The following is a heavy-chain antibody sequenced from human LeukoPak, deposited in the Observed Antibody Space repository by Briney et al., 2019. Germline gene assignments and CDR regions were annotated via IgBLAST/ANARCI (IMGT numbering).Heavy chain of an antibody. CDR1: GGSISSYY. CDR2: INHSGST. CDR3: ARTEYSSSYFYYYYYMDV. V-gene: IGHV4-34*01. Sequence: PSETLSLTCTVSGGSISSYYWSWIRQPPGKGLEWIGEINHSGSTNYNPSLKSRVTISVDTSKNQLSLKLSSVTAADTAVYYCARTEYSSSYFYYYYYMDVWGKGTTVTVSS. J-gene: IGHJ6*03. D-gene: IGHD6-6*01.